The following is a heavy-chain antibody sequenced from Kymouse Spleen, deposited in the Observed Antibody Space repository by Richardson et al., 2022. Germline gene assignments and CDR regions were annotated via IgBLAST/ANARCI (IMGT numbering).Heavy chain of an antibody. CDR1: GFTFSNAW. CDR2: IKSKTDGGTT. V-gene: IGHV3-15*01. J-gene: IGHJ4*02. CDR3: TTEYYYDSSGYFFDY. Sequence: EVQLVESGGGLVKPGGSLRLSCAASGFTFSNAWMSWVRQAPGKGLEWVGRIKSKTDGGTTDYAAPVKGRFTISRDDSKNTLYLQMNSLKTEDTAVYYCTTEYYYDSSGYFFDYWGQGTLVTVSS. D-gene: IGHD3-22*01.